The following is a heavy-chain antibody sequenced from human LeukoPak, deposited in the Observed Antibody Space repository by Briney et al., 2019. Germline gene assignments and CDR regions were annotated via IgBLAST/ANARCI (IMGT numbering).Heavy chain of an antibody. Sequence: ASETLSLTCTASGGSISSGSYYWGWIRQPPGKGLEWIGSIYYSGSTYYNPSLKSRVTISVDTSKNQFSLKLSSVTAADTAVYYCARQMRGRRSWFDPWGQGTLVTVSS. CDR1: GGSISSGSYY. D-gene: IGHD6-25*01. J-gene: IGHJ5*02. V-gene: IGHV4-39*01. CDR3: ARQMRGRRSWFDP. CDR2: IYYSGST.